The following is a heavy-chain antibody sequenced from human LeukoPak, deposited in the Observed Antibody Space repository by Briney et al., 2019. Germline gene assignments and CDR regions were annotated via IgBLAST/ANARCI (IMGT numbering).Heavy chain of an antibody. CDR3: ARVDLRAAYFDY. Sequence: PSETLSLTCTVSGGSISSYYCSSIRQPAGKGLEWIGRIYTSGSTGYNPSLKSRVNMSVDPSKNQFSLKLRSVTAADTALPYLARVDLRAAYFDYWGQGTLVTVSS. CDR2: IYTSGST. D-gene: IGHD2-15*01. J-gene: IGHJ4*02. V-gene: IGHV4-4*07. CDR1: GGSISSYY.